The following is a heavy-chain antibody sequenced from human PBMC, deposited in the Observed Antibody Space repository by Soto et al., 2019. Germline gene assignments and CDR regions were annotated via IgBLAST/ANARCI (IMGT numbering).Heavy chain of an antibody. CDR3: ARVGGLAARTFDY. V-gene: IGHV4-59*01. J-gene: IGHJ4*02. D-gene: IGHD6-6*01. CDR2: IYYSGST. CDR1: GGSMSDFY. Sequence: EPLSLTGTGSGGSMSDFYWGWIRQPPGKGLEWIGYIYYSGSTNYNPSLKSRVTISVDTSKNQFSLNPRSMSPADTAVYYWARVGGLAARTFDYWGPGTLVTVSS.